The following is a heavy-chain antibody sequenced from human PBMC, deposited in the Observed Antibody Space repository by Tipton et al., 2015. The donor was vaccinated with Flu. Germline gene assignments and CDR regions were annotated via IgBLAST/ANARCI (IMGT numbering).Heavy chain of an antibody. Sequence: SLRLSCTASGVNFGVFPMSWFRQAPGKGLEWVGFIRSKTYGGTAEYAASVKGRFTISRDDSKNIAYLQMNSLKTEDTAVYYCSRDDFWSGSYGYYYGVDVWGQGTTVTVSS. CDR3: SRDDFWSGSYGYYYGVDV. CDR1: GVNFGVFP. CDR2: IRSKTYGGTA. D-gene: IGHD3-3*01. J-gene: IGHJ6*02. V-gene: IGHV3-49*03.